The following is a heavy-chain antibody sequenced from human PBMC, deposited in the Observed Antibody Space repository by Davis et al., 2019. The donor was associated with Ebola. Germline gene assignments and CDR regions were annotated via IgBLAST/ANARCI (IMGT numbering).Heavy chain of an antibody. CDR2: ISAYNGNT. D-gene: IGHD4-17*01. V-gene: IGHV1-18*01. CDR1: GYTFTSYG. J-gene: IGHJ4*02. Sequence: ASVKVSCKASGYTFTSYGISWVRQAPGQGLEWMGWISAYNGNTNYAQKIQGRVTMTTDTSTSTAYMELRSLRSDDTAVYYCARGGSGYGDYAKFDYWGQGTLVTVSS. CDR3: ARGGSGYGDYAKFDY.